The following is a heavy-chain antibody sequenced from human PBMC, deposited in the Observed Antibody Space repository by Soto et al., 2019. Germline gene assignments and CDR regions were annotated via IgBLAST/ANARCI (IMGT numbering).Heavy chain of an antibody. Sequence: QVQLVQSGVEVKKPGSSVRVSCKASGDTFKNSVISWVRQAPGQGLEWMGVTIPLFGTTDYAQKCQGRLTITTDESTTTAYMEVSRLTSEDTAVYYCVAELGFGKLSVVWGQGTTVIVSS. D-gene: IGHD3-10*01. CDR3: VAELGFGKLSVV. J-gene: IGHJ6*02. V-gene: IGHV1-69*01. CDR1: GDTFKNSV. CDR2: TIPLFGTT.